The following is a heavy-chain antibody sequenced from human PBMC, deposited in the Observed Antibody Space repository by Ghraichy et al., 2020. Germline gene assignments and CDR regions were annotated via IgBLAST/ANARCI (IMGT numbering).Heavy chain of an antibody. Sequence: GGSLRLSCAASGFSFSTYSMNWVRQVPGKGLEWLSYISGSSGSIYYADSVRGRFTVSRDNAKNSPFLQMNSLRDEDTAVYYCAGDRDDIWGNYRYSFNYWGQRALVTVSS. CDR3: AGDRDDIWGNYRYSFNY. D-gene: IGHD3-16*02. CDR1: GFSFSTYS. V-gene: IGHV3-48*02. CDR2: ISGSSGSI. J-gene: IGHJ4*02.